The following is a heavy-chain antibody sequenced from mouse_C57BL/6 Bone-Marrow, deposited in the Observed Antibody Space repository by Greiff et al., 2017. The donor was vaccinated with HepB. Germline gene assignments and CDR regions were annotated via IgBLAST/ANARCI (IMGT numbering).Heavy chain of an antibody. CDR1: GYTFTSYW. J-gene: IGHJ2*01. D-gene: IGHD2-4*01. V-gene: IGHV1-64*01. CDR2: IHPNSGST. CDR3: TRRGIYDYALYY. Sequence: QVQLQQPGAELVKPGASVKLSCKASGYTFTSYWMHWVKQRPGQGLEWIGMIHPNSGSTNYNEKFKSKATLTVDKSSSTAYMQLSSWTSEDSAVYYCTRRGIYDYALYYWGQGTTLTVSS.